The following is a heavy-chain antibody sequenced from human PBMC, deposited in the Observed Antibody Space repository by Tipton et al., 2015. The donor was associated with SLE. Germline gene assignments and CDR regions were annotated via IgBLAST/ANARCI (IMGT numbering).Heavy chain of an antibody. D-gene: IGHD5-24*01. CDR2: IYSGGST. J-gene: IGHJ4*02. V-gene: IGHV3-53*01. CDR3: AAVAMGH. Sequence: SLRLSCAASGFTVSSNYMSWVRQAPGKGLEWVSVIYSGGSTYYADSVKGRFTISRDNAQSSVYLQLSSLRVDDTALYHCAAVAMGHWGQGTLVTVSS. CDR1: GFTVSSNY.